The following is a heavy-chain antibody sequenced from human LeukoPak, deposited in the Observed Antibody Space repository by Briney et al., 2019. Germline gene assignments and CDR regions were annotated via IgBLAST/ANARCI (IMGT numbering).Heavy chain of an antibody. D-gene: IGHD2-2*01. CDR2: INPNSGGT. Sequence: GASVKVSCKASGYTFTGYYMHWVRQAPGQGLEWMGWINPNSGGTNYAQKFQGRVTMTRDTPISTAYMELSRLRSDDTAVYYCASEPAAMAEVDYYYGMDVWGQGTTVTVSS. V-gene: IGHV1-2*02. CDR1: GYTFTGYY. CDR3: ASEPAAMAEVDYYYGMDV. J-gene: IGHJ6*02.